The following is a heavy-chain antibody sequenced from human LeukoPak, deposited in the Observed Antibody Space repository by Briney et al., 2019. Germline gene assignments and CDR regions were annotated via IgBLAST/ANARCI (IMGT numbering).Heavy chain of an antibody. V-gene: IGHV3-23*01. CDR3: AKYRREHDAFDI. CDR1: GFTFSSYA. CDR2: ISGSGGST. D-gene: IGHD1-26*01. J-gene: IGHJ3*02. Sequence: PGGSLRLSCAASGFTFSSYAMSWVRQAPGKGLEWVSAISGSGGSTYYAASVKGRFTISRDNSKNTLFLQMNSLRAEDTAVYYCAKYRREHDAFDIWGQGTMVTVSS.